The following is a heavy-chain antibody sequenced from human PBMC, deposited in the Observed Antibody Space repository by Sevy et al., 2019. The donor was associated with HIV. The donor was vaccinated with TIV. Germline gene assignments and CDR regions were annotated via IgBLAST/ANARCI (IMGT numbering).Heavy chain of an antibody. CDR1: GFSFSDYW. CDR2: MRQDGRAK. CDR3: ARGVFGSGSRLGLGY. V-gene: IGHV3-7*03. D-gene: IGHD3-10*01. Sequence: GGSLRLSCEASGFSFSDYWMTWVRQAPGKGLEWVANMRQDGRAKYYVDSVKGRFTISRDNAKNSLYLQMNSLGAEDTAVYYCARGVFGSGSRLGLGYWGQGTLVTVSS. J-gene: IGHJ4*02.